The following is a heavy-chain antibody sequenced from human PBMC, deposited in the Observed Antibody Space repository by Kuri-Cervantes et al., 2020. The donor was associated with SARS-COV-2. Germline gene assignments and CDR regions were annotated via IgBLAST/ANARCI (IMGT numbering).Heavy chain of an antibody. V-gene: IGHV4-34*01. J-gene: IGHJ6*03. CDR2: INHSGST. CDR1: GGSFSGYY. CDR3: ARRGHSSSSGGYYYYYMDV. D-gene: IGHD6-6*01. Sequence: SQTLSLTCAVYGGSFSGYYWSWIRQPPGKGLEWIGEINHSGSTNYNPSLKSRVTISVDTSRNQFFLKLSSVTAADTAVYYCARRGHSSSSGGYYYYYMDVWGKGTTVTVSS.